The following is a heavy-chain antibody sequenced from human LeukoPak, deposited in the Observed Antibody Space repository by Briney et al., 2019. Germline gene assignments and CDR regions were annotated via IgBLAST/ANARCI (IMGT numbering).Heavy chain of an antibody. CDR2: SRNKVQSYTT. V-gene: IGHV3-72*01. D-gene: IGHD2-8*01. J-gene: IGHJ5*02. CDR3: ARSSCTSGMCNSMFLDP. Sequence: GGSLRLSCAASGFTFSDYYMDCARQAPGKGLEWVARSRNKVQSYTTEYAASVKCRFTVYRDDSKNSLYLQMNSLKTEDTAVYYCARSSCTSGMCNSMFLDPWGLGTLVTVSS. CDR1: GFTFSDYY.